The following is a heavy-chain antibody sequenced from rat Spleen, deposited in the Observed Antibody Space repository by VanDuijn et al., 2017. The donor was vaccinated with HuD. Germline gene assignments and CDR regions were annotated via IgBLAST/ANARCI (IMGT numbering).Heavy chain of an antibody. V-gene: IGHV2-30*01. D-gene: IGHD5-1*01. CDR2: IWTSGNT. Sequence: QVQLKESGPGLVQPSQTLSLTCTVSGFSLTTSNVHWVRQPTGKGLEWMGVIWTSGNTDYNSTLKSRLSISRDTSKNQVFLKMNSLQTDDTAIYYCTREHNWGFDYWGQGVMVTVSS. J-gene: IGHJ2*01. CDR3: TREHNWGFDY. CDR1: GFSLTTSN.